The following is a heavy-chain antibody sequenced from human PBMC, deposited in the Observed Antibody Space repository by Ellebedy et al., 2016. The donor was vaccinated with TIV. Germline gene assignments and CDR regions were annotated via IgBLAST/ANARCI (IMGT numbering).Heavy chain of an antibody. V-gene: IGHV3-30*18. J-gene: IGHJ4*02. CDR2: LSYDGTDK. Sequence: PGGSLRLSCVASGFTFSSNGMHWVRQAPGKGPEWVAILSYDGTDKDYADSVKGRFTISRDNSKNTLYLQMNSLRAEDSAGYYCTKDKGTGGSCHDYWGQGTLVTVSS. D-gene: IGHD2-15*01. CDR3: TKDKGTGGSCHDY. CDR1: GFTFSSNG.